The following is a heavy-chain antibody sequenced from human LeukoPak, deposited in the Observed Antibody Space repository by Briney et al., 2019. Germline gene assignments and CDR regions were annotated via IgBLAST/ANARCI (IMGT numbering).Heavy chain of an antibody. D-gene: IGHD4-17*01. Sequence: GGSLIFSYTASAFTFRTYAMHWVRQTPGKGLEWVATISFDGKNKYYTDSVKGRFTISRDNSKDTVYLQMNSLRAEDTAVYYCARGPGLYGDSVGYFDSWGQGTLVTVSS. CDR3: ARGPGLYGDSVGYFDS. CDR2: ISFDGKNK. CDR1: AFTFRTYA. V-gene: IGHV3-30*04. J-gene: IGHJ4*02.